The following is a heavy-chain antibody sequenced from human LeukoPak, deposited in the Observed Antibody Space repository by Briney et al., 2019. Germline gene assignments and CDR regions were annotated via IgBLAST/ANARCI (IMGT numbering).Heavy chain of an antibody. CDR2: ISSSSSTI. CDR1: GFTFNTYS. D-gene: IGHD6-13*01. CDR3: ARDSSPDY. V-gene: IGHV3-48*01. J-gene: IGHJ4*02. Sequence: GGSLRHACAASGFTFNTYSLNWVRQAPGKGLEWVSYISSSSSTIYHADSVKGRFTISRDNAKNSLYLQMNSLRAEDTAVYYCARDSSPDYWGQGTLVTVSS.